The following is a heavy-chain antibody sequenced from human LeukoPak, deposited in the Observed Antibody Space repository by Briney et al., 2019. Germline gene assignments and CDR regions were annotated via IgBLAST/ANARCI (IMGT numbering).Heavy chain of an antibody. Sequence: GASVKVSCKASGGTFSSYAISWVRQAPGQGLEWMGGIIPIFGTANYAQKFQGRVTITADESTSTAYMELRSLRSDDTAVYYCARDQGSIVVVVAAMDQFPMDVWGKGTTVTISS. J-gene: IGHJ6*03. V-gene: IGHV1-69*13. CDR2: IIPIFGTA. CDR3: ARDQGSIVVVVAAMDQFPMDV. D-gene: IGHD2-15*01. CDR1: GGTFSSYA.